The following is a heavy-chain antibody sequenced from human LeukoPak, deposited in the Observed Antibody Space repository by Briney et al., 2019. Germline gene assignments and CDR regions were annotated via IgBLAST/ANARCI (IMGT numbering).Heavy chain of an antibody. J-gene: IGHJ2*01. CDR3: ARGGKYYGDYWYFDL. V-gene: IGHV4-59*01. Sequence: SEILSLTCTVSGGSISSYYWSWIRQPPGKGLEWIGYIYYSGSTNYNPSLKSRVTISVDTSKNQFSPKLSSVTAADTAVYYCARGGKYYGDYWYFDLWGRGTLVTVSS. CDR2: IYYSGST. D-gene: IGHD4-17*01. CDR1: GGSISSYY.